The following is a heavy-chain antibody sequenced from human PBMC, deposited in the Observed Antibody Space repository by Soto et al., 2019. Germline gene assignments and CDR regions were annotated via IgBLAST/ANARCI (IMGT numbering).Heavy chain of an antibody. CDR3: AKDIGFLDNYYYGMDV. V-gene: IGHV3-43*01. CDR1: GFTFDDYT. CDR2: ISWDGGST. J-gene: IGHJ6*02. D-gene: IGHD3-3*01. Sequence: PGGSLRLSCAASGFTFDDYTMHWFRQAPGKGLEWVSLISWDGGSTYYADSVKGRFTISRDNSKNSLYLQMNSLRTEDTALYYCAKDIGFLDNYYYGMDVWGQGTTVTVSS.